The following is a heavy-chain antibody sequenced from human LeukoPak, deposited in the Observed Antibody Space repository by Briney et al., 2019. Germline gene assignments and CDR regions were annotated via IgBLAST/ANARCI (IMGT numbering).Heavy chain of an antibody. CDR2: IYPIDSDT. CDR3: ARPSAYGEDAFDV. Sequence: GESLKISCKGSGYSFTNCWIGWVRQMSGKGLEWMGIIYPIDSDTRYSPSFRGQVTFSADKSISTAYLQWSSLKASDTAMYYCARPSAYGEDAFDVWGQGTMVTVSS. CDR1: GYSFTNCW. D-gene: IGHD2-21*01. J-gene: IGHJ3*01. V-gene: IGHV5-51*01.